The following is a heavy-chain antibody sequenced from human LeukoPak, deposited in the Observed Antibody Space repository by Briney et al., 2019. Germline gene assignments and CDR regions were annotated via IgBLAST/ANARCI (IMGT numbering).Heavy chain of an antibody. Sequence: SQTLTLTCAISGDSVSRNSAAWSWIRQSPSRGLESLGRTYYRSKWYNDYALSVESRVTINPDTSKNHFSLHLNSVTPEDTAVYFCARNSVSGTAGAANTFDLWGQGTMVTVSS. V-gene: IGHV6-1*01. J-gene: IGHJ3*01. CDR3: ARNSVSGTAGAANTFDL. D-gene: IGHD1-26*01. CDR2: TYYRSKWYN. CDR1: GDSVSRNSAA.